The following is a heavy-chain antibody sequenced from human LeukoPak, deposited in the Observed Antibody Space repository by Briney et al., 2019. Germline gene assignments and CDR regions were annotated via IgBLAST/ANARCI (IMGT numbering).Heavy chain of an antibody. CDR1: GSTFSSYW. CDR3: ASYNLYCTNGVCSNWFDP. D-gene: IGHD2-8*01. J-gene: IGHJ5*02. CDR2: IKQDGSEK. V-gene: IGHV3-7*01. Sequence: PGGSLRLSCAASGSTFSSYWMSWARQAPGKGLEWVANIKQDGSEKYYVDSVKGRFTISRDNAKNSLYLQMNSLRAEDTAVYYCASYNLYCTNGVCSNWFDPWGQGTLVTVSS.